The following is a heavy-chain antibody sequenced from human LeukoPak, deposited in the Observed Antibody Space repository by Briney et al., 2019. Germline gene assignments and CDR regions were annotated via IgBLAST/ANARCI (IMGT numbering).Heavy chain of an antibody. V-gene: IGHV3-74*01. J-gene: IGHJ1*01. Sequence: GGSLRLSCAASGFTFSSYWMHWVRQAPGKGLVWVSRINTDGSSTSYADSVKGRFTISRDNAKNTLYLQMNSLRAEDTAVYYCATYSSLNRREFQYWGQGTLLTVSS. CDR1: GFTFSSYW. D-gene: IGHD3-22*01. CDR2: INTDGSST. CDR3: ATYSSLNRREFQY.